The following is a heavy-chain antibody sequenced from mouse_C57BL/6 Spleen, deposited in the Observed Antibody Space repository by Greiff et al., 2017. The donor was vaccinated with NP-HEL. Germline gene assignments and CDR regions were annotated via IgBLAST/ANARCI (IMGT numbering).Heavy chain of an antibody. CDR2: INPSNGGT. Sequence: VQLQQSGTELVKPGASVKLSCKASGYTFTSYWMHWVKQRPGQGLEWIGNINPSNGGTNYNEKFKSKATLTVDKSSSTAYMQLSSLTSEDSAVYYCARLGTTVVDYYAMDYWGQGTSVTVSS. D-gene: IGHD1-1*01. CDR1: GYTFTSYW. J-gene: IGHJ4*01. V-gene: IGHV1-53*01. CDR3: ARLGTTVVDYYAMDY.